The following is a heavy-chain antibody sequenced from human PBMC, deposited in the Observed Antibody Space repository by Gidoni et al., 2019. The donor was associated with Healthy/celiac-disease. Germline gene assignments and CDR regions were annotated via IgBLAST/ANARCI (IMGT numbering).Heavy chain of an antibody. V-gene: IGHV3-9*01. D-gene: IGHD6-19*01. Sequence: EVQLVESGGGLVQPGRSLRLSCAASGFPFDDYAMHWGRQAPGKGLEWVSGISWNSGSIGYADSVKGRFTISRDNAKNSLYLQMNSLRAEDTALYYCAKDPGSGYSSGWYPYYFDYWGQGTLVTVSS. J-gene: IGHJ4*02. CDR1: GFPFDDYA. CDR2: ISWNSGSI. CDR3: AKDPGSGYSSGWYPYYFDY.